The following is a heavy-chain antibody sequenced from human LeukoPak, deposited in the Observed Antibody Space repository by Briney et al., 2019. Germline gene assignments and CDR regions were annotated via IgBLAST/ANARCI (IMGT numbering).Heavy chain of an antibody. D-gene: IGHD4-17*01. CDR2: ISGSGGST. Sequence: GGPLRLSCAASGFTFSSYAMSWVRQAPGKGLEWVSAISGSGGSTYYADSVKGRFTISRDNSKNTLYLQMNSLRAEDTAVYYCAKPATVTTSGYYFDYWGQGTLVTVSS. CDR3: AKPATVTTSGYYFDY. V-gene: IGHV3-23*01. J-gene: IGHJ4*02. CDR1: GFTFSSYA.